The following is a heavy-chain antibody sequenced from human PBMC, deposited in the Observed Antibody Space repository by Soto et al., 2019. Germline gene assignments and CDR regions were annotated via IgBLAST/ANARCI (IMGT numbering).Heavy chain of an antibody. CDR1: GGSISNYY. V-gene: IGHV4-59*01. CDR2: IYYSGST. J-gene: IGHJ4*02. Sequence: SETLSLTCTVSGGSISNYYWSWIRQPPGKGLEWIGYIYYSGSTNYNPSLKSRVTISVDTSKNQFSLKLSSVTAADTAVYYCARYDGGSYYTTFYYWGQGTLVTVSS. CDR3: ARYDGGSYYTTFYY. D-gene: IGHD1-26*01.